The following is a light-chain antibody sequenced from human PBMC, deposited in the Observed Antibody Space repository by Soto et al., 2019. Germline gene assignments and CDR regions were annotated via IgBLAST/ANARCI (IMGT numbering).Light chain of an antibody. Sequence: EIVMTQSPATLSVSPGERATLSCRASQSVSSNLAWYQQKHGQAPRLLIYGASTRATGIPARFSGSGSGTEFILTISSLQSEAFAVYYCQQYNNWPRTFGQGTKAEIK. CDR1: QSVSSN. CDR2: GAS. J-gene: IGKJ1*01. CDR3: QQYNNWPRT. V-gene: IGKV3-15*01.